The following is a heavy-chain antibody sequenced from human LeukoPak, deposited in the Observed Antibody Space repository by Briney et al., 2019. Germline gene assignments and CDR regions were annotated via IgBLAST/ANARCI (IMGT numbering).Heavy chain of an antibody. CDR3: ARDYYGSGSYFDY. V-gene: IGHV3-9*01. Sequence: GGSLRLSCAASGFTFDDYAMHWVRQAPGKGLEWVSRISWNRGSIGYADSVKGRFTISRDNAKNSLYMQMNSLRAEDTAVYYCARDYYGSGSYFDYWGQGTRVSVSS. CDR1: GFTFDDYA. D-gene: IGHD3-10*01. CDR2: ISWNRGSI. J-gene: IGHJ4*02.